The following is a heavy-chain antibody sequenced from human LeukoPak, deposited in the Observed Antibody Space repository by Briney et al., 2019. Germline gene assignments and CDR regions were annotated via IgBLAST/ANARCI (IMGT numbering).Heavy chain of an antibody. V-gene: IGHV4-34*01. J-gene: IGHJ4*02. CDR1: GGSFSGYY. D-gene: IGHD3-10*01. CDR3: ARSRLLWFRELLYDY. CDR2: INHSGST. Sequence: SETLSLTCAVYGGSFSGYYWSWIRQPPGKGLEWIGEINHSGSTNYNPSLKSRVTISVDTSKNQFSLKLSSVTAADTAVFYCARSRLLWFRELLYDYWGQGTLVTVSS.